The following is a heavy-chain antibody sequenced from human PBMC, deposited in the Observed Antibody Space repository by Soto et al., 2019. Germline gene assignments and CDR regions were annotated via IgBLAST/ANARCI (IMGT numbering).Heavy chain of an antibody. CDR3: ATHGGGITMIKLVGYWFDP. Sequence: QVQLVQSGAEVKKPGSSVKVSCKASGGTFSSYAISWVRQAPGQGLEWMGGIIPIFGTANYAQKFQGRVTITADESTSTAYMELSSLRSEDTAVYYCATHGGGITMIKLVGYWFDPWGQGTLVTVSS. D-gene: IGHD3-22*01. J-gene: IGHJ5*02. CDR1: GGTFSSYA. CDR2: IIPIFGTA. V-gene: IGHV1-69*01.